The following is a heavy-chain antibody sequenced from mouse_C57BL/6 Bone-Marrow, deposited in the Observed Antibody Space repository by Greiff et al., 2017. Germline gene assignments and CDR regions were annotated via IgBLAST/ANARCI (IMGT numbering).Heavy chain of an antibody. V-gene: IGHV1-59*01. J-gene: IGHJ1*03. CDR1: GYTFTSYW. CDR3: AKTFYYDYDGGYFDV. D-gene: IGHD2-4*01. Sequence: QVQLQQPGAELVRPGTSVKLSCKASGYTFTSYWMHWVKQRPGQGLEWIGVIDPSDSYTNYNQKFKGKATLTVDTSSSTAYMQLSSLTSEDSAVYYCAKTFYYDYDGGYFDVWGTGTTVTGSS. CDR2: IDPSDSYT.